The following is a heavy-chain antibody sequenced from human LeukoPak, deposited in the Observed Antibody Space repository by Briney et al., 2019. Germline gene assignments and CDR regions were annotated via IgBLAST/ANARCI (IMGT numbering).Heavy chain of an antibody. V-gene: IGHV1-18*01. Sequence: ASVKVSCKASGYTFTSYDISWVRQAPGQGLEWMGWISAYNGNTNYAQKLQGRVTMTTDTSTSTAYMELRSLRSDDTAVYYCARVPNLITIFGVVTTGLNWFDPWGQGTLVTVSS. CDR1: GYTFTSYD. CDR2: ISAYNGNT. CDR3: ARVPNLITIFGVVTTGLNWFDP. D-gene: IGHD3-3*01. J-gene: IGHJ5*02.